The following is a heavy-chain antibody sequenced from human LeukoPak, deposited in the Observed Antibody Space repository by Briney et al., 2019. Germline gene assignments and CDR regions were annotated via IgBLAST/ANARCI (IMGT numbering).Heavy chain of an antibody. V-gene: IGHV3-74*01. CDR2: IKSDGSST. CDR3: GRGPAYHGDGPGF. J-gene: IGHJ4*02. Sequence: GGSLRLSRAASGFTFSTYWMHWVRQAPGKGLVWVSRIKSDGSSTSYADSAKGRFTISRDNAKNTLYLQMNSLRAEDTAVYYCGRGPAYHGDGPGFWGQGTLVTVSS. CDR1: GFTFSTYW. D-gene: IGHD3-10*01.